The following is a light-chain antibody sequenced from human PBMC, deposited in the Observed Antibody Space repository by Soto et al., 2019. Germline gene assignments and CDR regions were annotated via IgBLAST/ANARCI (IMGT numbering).Light chain of an antibody. CDR2: GAS. J-gene: IGKJ1*01. V-gene: IGKV3-20*01. Sequence: EIVWTQSPGTRSLSPGKRATLSCRASQSISSSYLAWYQQRPGQAPRLLIYGASSRATGIPDRFSGSGSGTEFTLTISRLEPEDFAVYYCQQYGSSSWTFGQGTKVDIK. CDR3: QQYGSSSWT. CDR1: QSISSSY.